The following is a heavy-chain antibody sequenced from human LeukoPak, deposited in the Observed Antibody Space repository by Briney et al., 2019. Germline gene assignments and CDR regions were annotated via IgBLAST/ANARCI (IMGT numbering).Heavy chain of an antibody. V-gene: IGHV3-23*01. CDR3: AKGSTSSGYTSYYFDY. CDR1: GFTFSSYA. J-gene: IGHJ4*02. CDR2: ISGSGGST. Sequence: GGSLRLSCAASGFTFSSYAMSWVRQAPGKGLEWVSAISGSGGSTYYADSVKGRFTISRDNSKNTLYLQMNSLRAEDTAVFYCAKGSTSSGYTSYYFDYWGQGTLVTVSS. D-gene: IGHD3-22*01.